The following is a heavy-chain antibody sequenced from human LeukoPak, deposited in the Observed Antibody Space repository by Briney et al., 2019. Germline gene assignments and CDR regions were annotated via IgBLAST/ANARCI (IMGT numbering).Heavy chain of an antibody. CDR3: ARDRLVNPDAFDI. D-gene: IGHD3-22*01. Sequence: SETLSLTCTVSGGSISSSSYYWGWIRQPPGKGLEWIGSIYYSGSTYYNPSLKSRVTISVETSKNQFSLKLSSVTAADTAVYYCARDRLVNPDAFDIWGQGTMVTVSS. CDR2: IYYSGST. V-gene: IGHV4-39*07. CDR1: GGSISSSSYY. J-gene: IGHJ3*02.